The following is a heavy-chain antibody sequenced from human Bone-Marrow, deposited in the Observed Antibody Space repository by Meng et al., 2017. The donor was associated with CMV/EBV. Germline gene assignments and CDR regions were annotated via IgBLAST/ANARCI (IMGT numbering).Heavy chain of an antibody. V-gene: IGHV3-48*03. CDR3: ARQSSGDYSISY. CDR2: ISSSGITI. J-gene: IGHJ4*02. Sequence: GESLKISCAASGFTFDDYAMHWVRQAPGKGLEWVSYISSSGITIHYADSVKGRFTISRDNAKNSLYLQMNSLRAEDTAVYYCARQSSGDYSISYRGQGTLVTFSS. CDR1: GFTFDDYA. D-gene: IGHD4-11*01.